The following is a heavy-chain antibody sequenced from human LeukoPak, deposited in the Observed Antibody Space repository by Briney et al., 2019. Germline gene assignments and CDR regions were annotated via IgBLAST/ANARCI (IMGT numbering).Heavy chain of an antibody. CDR3: VRSIDY. CDR1: GFTFSSNW. D-gene: IGHD3-9*01. V-gene: IGHV3-7*01. J-gene: IGHJ4*02. Sequence: TGGSLRLSCAASGFTFSSNWMNWVRQTPEKGLEWVANIKQDESEKYYVDSVKGRFTISRDNTKNSLYLQMNSLRAEDTAVYYCVRSIDYWGQGTLVTVSS. CDR2: IKQDESEK.